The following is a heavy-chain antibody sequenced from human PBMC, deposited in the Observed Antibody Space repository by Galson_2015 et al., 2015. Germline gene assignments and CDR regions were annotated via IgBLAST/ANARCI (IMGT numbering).Heavy chain of an antibody. CDR3: AREGKERDYYYYGMDV. CDR1: GFTFSSYE. J-gene: IGHJ6*02. Sequence: SLRLSCAASGFTFSSYEMNWVRQAPGKGLEWVSYISSSGSTIYYADSVKGRFTISRDNAKNSLYLQMNSLRAEDTAVYYCAREGKERDYYYYGMDVWGQGTTVPVSS. CDR2: ISSSGSTI. D-gene: IGHD3-10*01. V-gene: IGHV3-48*03.